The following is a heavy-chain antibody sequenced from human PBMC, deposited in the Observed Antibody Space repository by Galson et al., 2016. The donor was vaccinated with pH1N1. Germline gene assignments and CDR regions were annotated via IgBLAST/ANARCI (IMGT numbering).Heavy chain of an antibody. Sequence: PALVKPTQTLTLTCTFSGFSLSTSGMCVSWIRQPPGKALEWLALIDWDDDKYYSTSLKTRLTISKDTSKNQVVLTMTNMDPVDTATYYCARFMYDDSLLLLDYWGQGTLVTVSS. D-gene: IGHD4-17*01. CDR3: ARFMYDDSLLLLDY. CDR1: GFSLSTSGMC. J-gene: IGHJ4*02. CDR2: IDWDDDK. V-gene: IGHV2-70*13.